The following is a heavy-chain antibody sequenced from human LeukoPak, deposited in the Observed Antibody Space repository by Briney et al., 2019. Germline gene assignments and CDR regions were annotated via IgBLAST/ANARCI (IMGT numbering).Heavy chain of an antibody. CDR1: GFTFSSYA. Sequence: GGSLRLSCAASGFTFSSYAMSWVRQAPGKGLEWVSAISGSGGSTYYADSVKGRFTISRDNSKNTLYLQMNSLRAEDTAVYYCARDPYGGNWFDYWGQGTLVTVSS. V-gene: IGHV3-23*01. J-gene: IGHJ4*02. CDR2: ISGSGGST. D-gene: IGHD2-21*01. CDR3: ARDPYGGNWFDY.